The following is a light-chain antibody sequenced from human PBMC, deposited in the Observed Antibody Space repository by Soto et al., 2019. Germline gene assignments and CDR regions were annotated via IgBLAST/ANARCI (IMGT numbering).Light chain of an antibody. CDR2: DAS. CDR3: QHYNDWPYT. CDR1: QTIDNT. Sequence: EIVMTQSPATLSPSPGERATLSCRASQTIDNTVAWYQRKPGQAPRLLIYDASTRATGVPARFSGSGSGTDFTLTISSLQSEDFAVYYCQHYNDWPYTFGQGTKVDIK. V-gene: IGKV3-15*01. J-gene: IGKJ2*01.